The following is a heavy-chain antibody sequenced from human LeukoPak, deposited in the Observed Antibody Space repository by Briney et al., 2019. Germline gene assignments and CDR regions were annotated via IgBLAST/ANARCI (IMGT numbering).Heavy chain of an antibody. CDR2: ISGSGDST. D-gene: IGHD3-16*01. CDR3: AKDGGQEVDY. J-gene: IGHJ4*02. CDR1: GFIFSSYA. Sequence: GGSLRLSCAASGFIFSSYAMSWVRQAPGKGLEWVSSISGSGDSTYNADSVKGRFTISRDKSKNTLYLQMNSLRAEDTAVYYCAKDGGQEVDYWGQGTLVTVSS. V-gene: IGHV3-23*01.